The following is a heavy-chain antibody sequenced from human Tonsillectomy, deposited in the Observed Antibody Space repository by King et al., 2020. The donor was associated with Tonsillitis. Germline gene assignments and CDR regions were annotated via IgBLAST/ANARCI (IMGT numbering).Heavy chain of an antibody. D-gene: IGHD6-13*01. J-gene: IGHJ4*02. V-gene: IGHV3-23*04. Sequence: DVQLVESGGGLVQPGGSLRLSCAASGFTFSSYAMSWVRQAPGKGLEWVSVISGSGGSTYHADSVKGRFTISRVNSKNTLYLQMNSLRAEDTAVYYCAKVDFISAGGICDYWGQGTLVSVSS. CDR1: GFTFSSYA. CDR2: ISGSGGST. CDR3: AKVDFISAGGICDY.